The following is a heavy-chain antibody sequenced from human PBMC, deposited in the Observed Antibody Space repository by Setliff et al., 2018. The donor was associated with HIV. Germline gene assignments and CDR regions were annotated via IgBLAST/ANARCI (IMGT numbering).Heavy chain of an antibody. V-gene: IGHV1-8*02. CDR1: GYAFTSYH. D-gene: IGHD6-19*01. J-gene: IGHJ4*02. Sequence: ASVKVSCKASGYAFTSYHINWVRQATGQGLEWMGWMNPNSGNTGYAQKFQGRVTMTRNTSVNTAYMELSSLRSEDTAVYYCALLAVAANKKWKTLDYWGQGTLVTVSS. CDR3: ALLAVAANKKWKTLDY. CDR2: MNPNSGNT.